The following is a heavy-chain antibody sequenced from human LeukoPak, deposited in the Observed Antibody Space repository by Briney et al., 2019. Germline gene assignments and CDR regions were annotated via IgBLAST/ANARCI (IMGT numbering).Heavy chain of an antibody. CDR1: GFTFSSYA. V-gene: IGHV3-23*01. D-gene: IGHD4-17*01. CDR2: ISGSGGST. CDR3: AKDDYGDYVRLDY. Sequence: GGSLRLSCPASGFTFSSYAMSWVRQAPGKGLESVSAISGSGGSTYYADSVKGRFTISRDNSKNTLYLQMNSLRAEDTAVYYCAKDDYGDYVRLDYWGQGTLVTVSS. J-gene: IGHJ4*02.